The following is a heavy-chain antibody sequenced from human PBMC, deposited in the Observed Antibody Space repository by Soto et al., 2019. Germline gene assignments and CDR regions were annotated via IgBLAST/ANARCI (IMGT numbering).Heavy chain of an antibody. J-gene: IGHJ6*03. CDR2: IYYSGST. D-gene: IGHD3-3*01. CDR3: ATLTYYDFWSGYYSEEYYYMDD. CDR1: GGSISSSSYH. V-gene: IGHV4-39*01. Sequence: PSEALSLPCTVSGGSISSSSYHWGWIRQPPGKGLEWIGSIYYSGSTYYNPSLKSRVTISVDTSKNQFSLKLSSVTAADTAVYYCATLTYYDFWSGYYSEEYYYMDDWGKGTTVTVSS.